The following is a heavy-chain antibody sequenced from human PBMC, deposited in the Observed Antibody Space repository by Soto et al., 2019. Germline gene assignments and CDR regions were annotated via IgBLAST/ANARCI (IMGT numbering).Heavy chain of an antibody. D-gene: IGHD1-1*01. J-gene: IGHJ4*02. CDR3: ARGPERPKGSFDY. CDR1: GYTFTSYD. Sequence: GASVKVSCKASGYTFTSYDINWVRQAPGQGLEWMGWIIPIFGKADYAQKFQGRVTITADESTSTAYMELSSLRSEDTAVYYCARGPERPKGSFDYWGQGTLVTVSS. V-gene: IGHV1-69*13. CDR2: IIPIFGKA.